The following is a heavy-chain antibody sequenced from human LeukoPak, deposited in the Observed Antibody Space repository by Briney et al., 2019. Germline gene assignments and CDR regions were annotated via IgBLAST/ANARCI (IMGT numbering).Heavy chain of an antibody. CDR2: ISGSGGST. CDR1: GFTFSSYA. CDR3: AKPAYCSGGSCYSIGYFDY. J-gene: IGHJ4*02. D-gene: IGHD2-15*01. Sequence: GGSLRLSCAASGFTFSSYAMSWVRQAPGKGLEWVSGISGSGGSTYYADSVKGRFTISRDNSKNTLYLQMNSLRAEDTAIYYCAKPAYCSGGSCYSIGYFDYWGQGTLVTVSS. V-gene: IGHV3-23*01.